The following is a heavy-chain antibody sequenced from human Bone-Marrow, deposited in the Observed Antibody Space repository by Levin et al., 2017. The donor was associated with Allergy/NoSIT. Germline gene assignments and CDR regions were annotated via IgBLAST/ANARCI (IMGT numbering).Heavy chain of an antibody. J-gene: IGHJ4*02. CDR3: ARWAGRGNSPAH. D-gene: IGHD1-14*01. Sequence: GGSLRLSCAASGFNFGNFEMNWVRQAPGKGLEWVSYISTAGTTMYYVDSVKGRFTASRDNGKNSLYLEMHYLRAEDTAVYYCARWAGRGNSPAHWGQGTLVTVSS. CDR1: GFNFGNFE. V-gene: IGHV3-48*03. CDR2: ISTAGTTM.